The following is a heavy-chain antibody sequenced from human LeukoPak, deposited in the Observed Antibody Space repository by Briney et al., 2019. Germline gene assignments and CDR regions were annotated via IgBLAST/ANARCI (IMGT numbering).Heavy chain of an antibody. CDR3: AREAAAAGRGFDY. V-gene: IGHV4-31*03. Sequence: SETLSLTCTVSGGSISSGGYYWSWICQHPGKGLEWIGYIYYSGSTYYNPSLKSRVTISVDTSKNQFSLKLSSVTAADTAVYYCAREAAAAGRGFDYWGQGTLVTVSS. CDR2: IYYSGST. CDR1: GGSISSGGYY. J-gene: IGHJ4*02. D-gene: IGHD6-13*01.